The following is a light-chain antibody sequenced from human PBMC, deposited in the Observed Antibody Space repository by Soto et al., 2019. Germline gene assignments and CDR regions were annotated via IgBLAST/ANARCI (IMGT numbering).Light chain of an antibody. J-gene: IGLJ1*01. CDR1: SSDVGSYNL. V-gene: IGLV2-23*02. Sequence: QSALTQPASVSGSPGQSITISCTGTSSDVGSYNLVSWYQQHPGKAPKFMIYEVSKRPSGVSNRFSASKSGNTASLTISGLQAEDEADYYCCSYAGNNCVFGTGTKLTVL. CDR2: EVS. CDR3: CSYAGNNCV.